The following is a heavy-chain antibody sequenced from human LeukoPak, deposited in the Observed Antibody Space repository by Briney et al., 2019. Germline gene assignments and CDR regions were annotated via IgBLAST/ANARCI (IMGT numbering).Heavy chain of an antibody. CDR3: ARDRDDYGGNKDFDY. J-gene: IGHJ4*02. D-gene: IGHD4-23*01. CDR1: GFTFSSYE. Sequence: PGGSLRLSCAASGFTFSSYETNWVRQAPGKGLEWFSYISSSGSTIYYADSVKGRFTISRDNAKNSLYLQMNSLRAVDTAVYYCARDRDDYGGNKDFDYWGPGTLVTVSS. V-gene: IGHV3-48*03. CDR2: ISSSGSTI.